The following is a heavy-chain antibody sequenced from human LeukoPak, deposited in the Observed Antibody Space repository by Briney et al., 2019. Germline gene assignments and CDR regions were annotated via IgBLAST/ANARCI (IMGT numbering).Heavy chain of an antibody. V-gene: IGHV3-74*01. J-gene: IGHJ4*02. D-gene: IGHD6-19*01. Sequence: GGSLRLSCAASGFTFSSYRMHWVRQAPGKGLVWVSHINSDGSSTNYADSVKGRFTISRDNAKNTLFLQMNSLRAEDTAVYYCARDNGWYDFDYWGQGTPVTVSS. CDR3: ARDNGWYDFDY. CDR2: INSDGSST. CDR1: GFTFSSYR.